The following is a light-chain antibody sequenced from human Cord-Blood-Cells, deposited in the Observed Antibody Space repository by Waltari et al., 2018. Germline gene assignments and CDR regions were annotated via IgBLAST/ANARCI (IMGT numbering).Light chain of an antibody. J-gene: IGLJ3*02. CDR1: RSAVGRYNL. CDR2: EGS. V-gene: IGLV2-23*01. Sequence: QSALTQPASVSGSPGQSITISCTGTRSAVGRYNLVSWYQQHPGKAPKLMIYEGSKRPSGVSNRFSGSMSGNTASLTISGLQAEDEADYYCCSYAGSSTWVFGGGTKLTVL. CDR3: CSYAGSSTWV.